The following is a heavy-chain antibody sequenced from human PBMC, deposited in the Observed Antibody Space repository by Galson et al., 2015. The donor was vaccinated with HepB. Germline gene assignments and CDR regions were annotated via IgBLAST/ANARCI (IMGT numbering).Heavy chain of an antibody. CDR1: GFTFSSYA. CDR3: ARDRDGAAGPLDY. D-gene: IGHD6-13*01. Sequence: SLRLSCAASGFTFSSYAMHWVRQAPGKGLEWVAVISYDGSNKYCADSVKGRFTISRDNSKNTLYLQMNSLRAEDTAVYYCARDRDGAAGPLDYWGQGTLVTVSS. J-gene: IGHJ4*02. V-gene: IGHV3-30-3*01. CDR2: ISYDGSNK.